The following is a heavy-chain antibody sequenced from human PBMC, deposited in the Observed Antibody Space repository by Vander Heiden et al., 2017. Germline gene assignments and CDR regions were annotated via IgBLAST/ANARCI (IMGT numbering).Heavy chain of an antibody. D-gene: IGHD1-7*01. CDR3: ARVGVELRDGEADPQNWFDP. CDR1: GGSISSYY. CDR2: IYTSGST. V-gene: IGHV4-4*07. J-gene: IGHJ5*02. Sequence: QVQLQESGPGLVKPSETLSLTCTVSGGSISSYYWSWIRQPAGKGLEWIGRIYTSGSTNYNPSLKSRVTMAVDTSKNQFSLKRSSVTAADTAVYYCARVGVELRDGEADPQNWFDPWGQGTLVTVSS.